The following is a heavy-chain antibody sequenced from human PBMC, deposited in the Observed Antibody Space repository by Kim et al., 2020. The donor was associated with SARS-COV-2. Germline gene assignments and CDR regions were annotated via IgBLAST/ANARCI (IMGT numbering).Heavy chain of an antibody. CDR3: ARELQGLGIFVGVDD. CDR2: ISSSSSTI. D-gene: IGHD6-19*01. CDR1: GFTFSSYS. J-gene: IGHJ6*02. Sequence: GGSLRLSCAASGFTFSSYSMNWVRQAPGKGLEWVSYISSSSSTIYYVDSVKGRFTISRDNAKNSLYLQMNSLRDEDTAVYYCARELQGLGIFVGVDDWGQGTTVTVSS. V-gene: IGHV3-48*02.